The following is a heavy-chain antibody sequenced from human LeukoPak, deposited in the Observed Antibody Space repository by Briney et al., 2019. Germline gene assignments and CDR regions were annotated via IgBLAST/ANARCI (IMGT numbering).Heavy chain of an antibody. CDR3: ARGAPITIFGVVITHRAYFDY. J-gene: IGHJ4*02. D-gene: IGHD3-3*01. Sequence: SETLSLTCAVYGGSFSGYYWSWIRQPPGKGLEWIGEINHSGSTNYDPSLKSRVTISVDTSKNQFSLKLSSVTAADTAVYYCARGAPITIFGVVITHRAYFDYWGQGTLVTVSS. V-gene: IGHV4-34*01. CDR1: GGSFSGYY. CDR2: INHSGST.